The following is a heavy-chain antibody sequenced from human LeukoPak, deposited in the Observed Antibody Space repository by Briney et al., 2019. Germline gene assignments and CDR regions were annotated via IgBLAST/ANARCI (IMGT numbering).Heavy chain of an antibody. CDR3: ARHIAAAGPGNWFDP. J-gene: IGHJ5*02. CDR1: GGSISSYY. D-gene: IGHD6-13*01. V-gene: IGHV4-59*01. Sequence: SETLSLTCTVSGGSISSYYWSWIRQPPGKGLEWIGYIYYSGSTNYNPSLKSRVTISVDTSKNQFSLKLSSVTAADTAVYYCARHIAAAGPGNWFDPWGQGTLVTVSS. CDR2: IYYSGST.